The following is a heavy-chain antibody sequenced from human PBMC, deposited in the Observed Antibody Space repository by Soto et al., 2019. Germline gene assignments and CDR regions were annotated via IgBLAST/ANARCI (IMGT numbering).Heavy chain of an antibody. CDR2: INPNSGGT. V-gene: IGHV1-2*04. J-gene: IGHJ4*02. D-gene: IGHD1-26*01. CDR1: GYTFPGVY. Sequence: ASVEGSCQASGYTFPGVYMDWGGQAPGQGLEWMGWINPNSGGTNYAQKFQGWVTMTRDTSISTAYMELSRLRSDDTAVYYCARGPGAGGFDYWGQGTLVTVSS. CDR3: ARGPGAGGFDY.